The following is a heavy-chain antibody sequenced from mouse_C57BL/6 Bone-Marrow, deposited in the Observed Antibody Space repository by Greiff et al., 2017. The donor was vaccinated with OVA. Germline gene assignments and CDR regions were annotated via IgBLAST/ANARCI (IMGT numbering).Heavy chain of an antibody. J-gene: IGHJ3*01. Sequence: QVQLQQPGAELVMPGASVKLSCKASGYTFTSYWMHWVKQRPGQGLEWIGEIDPSDSYTNYNQKLKGKSTLTVDKSSSTAYMQLSSLTSEDSAVYYCARDYDGYYPPFAYWGQGTLVTVSA. V-gene: IGHV1-69*01. CDR2: IDPSDSYT. CDR1: GYTFTSYW. D-gene: IGHD2-3*01. CDR3: ARDYDGYYPPFAY.